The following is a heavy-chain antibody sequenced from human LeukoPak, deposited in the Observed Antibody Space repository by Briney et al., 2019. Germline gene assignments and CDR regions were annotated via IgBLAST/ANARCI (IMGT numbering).Heavy chain of an antibody. CDR2: INPDGSSS. CDR1: GFTFSTYF. D-gene: IGHD4-17*01. J-gene: IGHJ4*02. Sequence: GGSLILSCAASGFTFSTYFMHWVRQAPGKGLEWVSRINPDGSSSNYADSVKGRFTMSRDNAKSMVYLQMDGLRAEDTAVFSCVRQAVSGDSGIAYWGRGVLVTVSS. V-gene: IGHV3-74*01. CDR3: VRQAVSGDSGIAY.